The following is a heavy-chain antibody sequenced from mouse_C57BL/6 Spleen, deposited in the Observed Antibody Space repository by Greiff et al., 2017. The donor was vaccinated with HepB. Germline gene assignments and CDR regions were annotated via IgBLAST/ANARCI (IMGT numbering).Heavy chain of an antibody. Sequence: VQLKESGPELVKPGASVKIPCKASGYTFTDYNMDWVKQSHGKSLEWIGDINPNNGGTIYNQKFKGKATLTVDKSSSTAYMELRSLTSEDTAVYYCARSGGLGAYWGQGTLVTVSA. J-gene: IGHJ3*01. D-gene: IGHD3-1*01. CDR2: INPNNGGT. CDR3: ARSGGLGAY. V-gene: IGHV1-18*01. CDR1: GYTFTDYN.